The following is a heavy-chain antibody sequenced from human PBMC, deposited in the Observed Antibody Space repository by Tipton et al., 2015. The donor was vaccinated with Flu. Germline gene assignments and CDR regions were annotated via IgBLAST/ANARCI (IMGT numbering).Heavy chain of an antibody. CDR3: ARRDYSNYVSDPKSWFDP. Sequence: LRLSCAVSGDSISSDYYWGWIRLFLGKGLEWIGSVSRSGDTNYNPSLRSRVTISIDRSKNQFSLKMKSVTAADMAVYYCARRDYSNYVSDPKSWFDPWGQGTLVAVSS. CDR1: GDSISSDYY. J-gene: IGHJ5*02. V-gene: IGHV4-38-2*01. CDR2: VSRSGDT. D-gene: IGHD4-11*01.